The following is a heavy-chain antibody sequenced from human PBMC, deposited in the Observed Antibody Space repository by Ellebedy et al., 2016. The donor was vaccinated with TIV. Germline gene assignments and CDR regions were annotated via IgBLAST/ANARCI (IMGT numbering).Heavy chain of an antibody. J-gene: IGHJ2*01. V-gene: IGHV3-23*01. D-gene: IGHD6-6*01. CDR1: GFTFSSYA. CDR2: ISSADST. Sequence: GESLKISCAASGFTFSSYAITWVRQAPGKGPEWVSPISSADSTYFADSVKGRFTISRDNSKNTVYLQMNSLRAEDTAVYYCARVRVAARSGYFDLWGRGTLVTVSS. CDR3: ARVRVAARSGYFDL.